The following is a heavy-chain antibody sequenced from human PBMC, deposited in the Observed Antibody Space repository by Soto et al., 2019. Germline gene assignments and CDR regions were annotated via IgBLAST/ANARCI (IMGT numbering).Heavy chain of an antibody. Sequence: SETLSLTCAVSGGSISSGDYYWSWIRQPPGKGLEWIGYIYYSGSTYYNPSLKSRVTISVDTSKNQFSLKLSSVTAADTAVYYCARRSAGIYDILTGYYLPYYYYGMAVWGQGTTVTVSS. V-gene: IGHV4-30-4*01. D-gene: IGHD3-9*01. CDR2: IYYSGST. CDR1: GGSISSGDYY. J-gene: IGHJ6*02. CDR3: ARRSAGIYDILTGYYLPYYYYGMAV.